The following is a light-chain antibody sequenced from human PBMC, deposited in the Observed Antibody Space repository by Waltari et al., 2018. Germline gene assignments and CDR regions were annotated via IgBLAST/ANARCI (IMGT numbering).Light chain of an antibody. CDR2: WAS. V-gene: IGKV4-1*01. CDR3: QQYYNSRRA. J-gene: IGKJ1*01. Sequence: DIVLTQSPDSLAVSLGERATMHCKSSESLFYSSNKKICLAWFQQKVGQPPKVLIYWASTRESGVPDRFSGSWSGTDFTLTISSLQAEDVAVYYCQQYYNSRRAFGQGTKVEIK. CDR1: ESLFYSSNKKIC.